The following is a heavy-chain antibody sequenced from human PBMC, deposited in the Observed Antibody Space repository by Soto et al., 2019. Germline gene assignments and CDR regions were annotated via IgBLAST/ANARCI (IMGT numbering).Heavy chain of an antibody. J-gene: IGHJ6*03. V-gene: IGHV3-48*01. Sequence: PGGFLRLSCAASGFTFSSYSRNWVRQAPGKGLEWVSYISSSSSTIYYADSVKGRFTISRDNAKNSLYLQMNSLRAEDTAVYYCASAIAAAGTPYYYYYMDVWGKGTTVTVSS. CDR3: ASAIAAAGTPYYYYYMDV. D-gene: IGHD6-13*01. CDR2: ISSSSSTI. CDR1: GFTFSSYS.